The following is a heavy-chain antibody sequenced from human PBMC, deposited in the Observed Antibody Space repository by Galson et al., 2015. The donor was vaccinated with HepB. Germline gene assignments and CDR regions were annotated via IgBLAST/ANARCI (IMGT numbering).Heavy chain of an antibody. CDR2: IVVSRGNT. CDR3: ATARLSGDSEYFQH. D-gene: IGHD4-17*01. CDR1: GFTFTSSA. Sequence: SVKVSCKASGFTFTSSAMQWVRQARGQRLEWIGWIVVSRGNTNYAQKFQERVTITRDMSTSTAYMELSSLRSEDTAVYYCATARLSGDSEYFQHWGQGTLVTVSS. J-gene: IGHJ1*01. V-gene: IGHV1-58*02.